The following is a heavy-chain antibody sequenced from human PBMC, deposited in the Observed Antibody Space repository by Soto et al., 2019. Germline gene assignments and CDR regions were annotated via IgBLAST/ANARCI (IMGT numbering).Heavy chain of an antibody. CDR3: AKELCSGSGCQPRDFDY. CDR2: ISYDGSNK. Sequence: QVQLVESGGGGVQPGRSLRLSCAASGFTFSSYGMHWVRQAPGKGMEWVAVISYDGSNKYYADSVKGRFTISRDNSKNTLYLQMNSLRAEDTAVYYCAKELCSGSGCQPRDFDYWGQGTLVTVSS. D-gene: IGHD6-19*01. V-gene: IGHV3-30*18. J-gene: IGHJ4*02. CDR1: GFTFSSYG.